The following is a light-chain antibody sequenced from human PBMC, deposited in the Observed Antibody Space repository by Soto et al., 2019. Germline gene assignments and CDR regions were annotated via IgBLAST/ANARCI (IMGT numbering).Light chain of an antibody. V-gene: IGKV1-39*01. Sequence: IQLTQFPSSLSASIGDRVTISCRASQPINRFLTWYQQKPGKAPKLLVHGVSSLQSGIPSRFSGSGSGTEFTLTISSLQPEDFATYYCQQSYSNLVTFGEGTNVE. CDR3: QQSYSNLVT. CDR1: QPINRF. J-gene: IGKJ4*01. CDR2: GVS.